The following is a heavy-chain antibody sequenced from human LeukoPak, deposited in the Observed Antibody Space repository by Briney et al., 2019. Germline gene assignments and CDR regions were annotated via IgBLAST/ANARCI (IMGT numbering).Heavy chain of an antibody. Sequence: GGSLRLSCAASGFTFSSYWMHWVRQAPGKGLVWVSRINSDGSSTSYADSVKGRFTISRDNAKNTLYLQMNSLRAEDTAVYYCLTGYNHAVDWFDPWGQGTLVTVSS. D-gene: IGHD3-9*01. V-gene: IGHV3-74*01. CDR1: GFTFSSYW. CDR2: INSDGSST. CDR3: LTGYNHAVDWFDP. J-gene: IGHJ5*02.